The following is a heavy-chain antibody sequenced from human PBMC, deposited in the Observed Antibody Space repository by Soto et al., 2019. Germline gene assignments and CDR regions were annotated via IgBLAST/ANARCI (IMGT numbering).Heavy chain of an antibody. J-gene: IGHJ4*02. D-gene: IGHD5-12*01. Sequence: QVQLVQSGAEVKKPGVSVKVSCKASGYTFTSYDINWVRQATGQGLEWMGWMNTNSGNTGYAQKFQGRVTMTRNTSISTAYMERSSLTSEDTTVYYCARDKVGMVDYWGQGTLVTVSS. CDR1: GYTFTSYD. V-gene: IGHV1-8*01. CDR3: ARDKVGMVDY. CDR2: MNTNSGNT.